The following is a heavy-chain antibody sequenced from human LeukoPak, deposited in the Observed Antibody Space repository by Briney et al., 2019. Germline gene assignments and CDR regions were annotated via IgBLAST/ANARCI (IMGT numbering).Heavy chain of an antibody. Sequence: PGGSLRLFCAASGFTFSSYSMNWVRQAAGKGLEWVSSISSSSSYIYYADSVKGRFTISRDNAKNSLYLQMNSLRAEDTAVYYCARAVKEYCSSTSCGAFDIWGQGTMVTVSS. J-gene: IGHJ3*02. CDR3: ARAVKEYCSSTSCGAFDI. D-gene: IGHD2-2*01. V-gene: IGHV3-21*01. CDR2: ISSSSSYI. CDR1: GFTFSSYS.